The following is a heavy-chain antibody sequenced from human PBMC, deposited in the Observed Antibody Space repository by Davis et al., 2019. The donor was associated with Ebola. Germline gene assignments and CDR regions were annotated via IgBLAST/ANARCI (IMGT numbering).Heavy chain of an antibody. CDR3: ANGLVRGESYWYFDL. Sequence: SSVTVSCKASGGTFSSYAISWVRQAPAQGLEWMGGIIPILGIANYAQKFQGRVSITADDSTSTAYMELSSLRSEDTAVYYCANGLVRGESYWYFDLWGRGTLVTVSS. CDR1: GGTFSSYA. J-gene: IGHJ2*01. CDR2: IIPILGIA. D-gene: IGHD6-6*01. V-gene: IGHV1-69*10.